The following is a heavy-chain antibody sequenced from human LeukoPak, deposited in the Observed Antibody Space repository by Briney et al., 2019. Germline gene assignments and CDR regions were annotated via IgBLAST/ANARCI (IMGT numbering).Heavy chain of an antibody. V-gene: IGHV4-61*05. J-gene: IGHJ3*02. D-gene: IGHD6-19*01. CDR3: ARGIIAVAGNGYAFDI. Sequence: SETLSLTCTVSGGSISSSSYYWSWIRQPPGKGLEWIGYIYYSGSTNYNPSLKSRVTISVDTSKNQFSMKLSSVTAADTAVYYCARGIIAVAGNGYAFDIWGQGTMVTVSS. CDR1: GGSISSSSYY. CDR2: IYYSGST.